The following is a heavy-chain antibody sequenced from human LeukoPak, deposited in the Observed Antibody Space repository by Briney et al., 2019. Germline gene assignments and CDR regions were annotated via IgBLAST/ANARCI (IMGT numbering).Heavy chain of an antibody. CDR1: GYTFTGYY. D-gene: IGHD6-13*01. CDR2: INPNSGGT. CDR3: ARVVRRVAAAAFSP. Sequence: ASVKGSCKASGYTFTGYYMHWVRQAPGQGLEWMGWINPNSGGTNYAQKFQGRVTMTRDTSISTAYMELSRLRSDDTAEYYCARVVRRVAAAAFSPWGQGTLVTVSS. V-gene: IGHV1-2*02. J-gene: IGHJ5*02.